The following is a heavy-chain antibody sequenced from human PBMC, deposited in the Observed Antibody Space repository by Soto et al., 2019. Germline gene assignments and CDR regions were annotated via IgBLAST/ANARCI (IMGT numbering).Heavy chain of an antibody. D-gene: IGHD2-15*01. J-gene: IGHJ6*02. CDR2: ISDDGSNK. CDR3: ARDVLVVADGFRYGMDV. V-gene: IGHV3-30-3*01. CDR1: GFTFSRSA. Sequence: QVQLVESGGGVVQPGRSLRLSCAASGFTFSRSAMHWVRQAPGKGLEWVTLISDDGSNKHYADSAKGRFTISRDNSKNILYLQMNSLREEDTAVYYCARDVLVVADGFRYGMDVWGQGTTVTVSS.